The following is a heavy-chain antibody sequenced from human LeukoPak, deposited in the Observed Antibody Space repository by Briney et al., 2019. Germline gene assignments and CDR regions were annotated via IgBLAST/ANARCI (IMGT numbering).Heavy chain of an antibody. J-gene: IGHJ6*03. CDR3: ASLMTTATYYYYYYMDV. CDR2: INWNGGST. CDR1: GFTFDDYG. Sequence: GGSLRLSCAASGFTFDDYGMSWVRQAPGKGLEWVSGINWNGGSTGYADSVKGRFTISRDNAKNSLYLQMNSLRAEDTAVYYCASLMTTATYYYYYYMDVWGKGTTVTVSS. V-gene: IGHV3-20*04. D-gene: IGHD4-11*01.